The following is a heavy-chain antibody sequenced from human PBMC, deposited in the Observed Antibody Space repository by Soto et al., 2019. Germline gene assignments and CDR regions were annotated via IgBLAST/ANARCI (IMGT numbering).Heavy chain of an antibody. D-gene: IGHD3-10*01. Sequence: GGSLRLSCAASGFTLSSYAMSWVRQAPGKGLEWVSAISGSGGSTYYADSVKGRFTISRDNSKSTLYLQMNSLRAEDTAVYYCAKDEGSGSYYNSRGVWGQGTTVTVS. CDR1: GFTLSSYA. CDR2: ISGSGGST. CDR3: AKDEGSGSYYNSRGV. J-gene: IGHJ6*02. V-gene: IGHV3-23*01.